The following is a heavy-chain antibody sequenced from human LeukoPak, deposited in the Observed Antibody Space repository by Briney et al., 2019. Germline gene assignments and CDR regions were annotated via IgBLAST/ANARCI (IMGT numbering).Heavy chain of an antibody. V-gene: IGHV4-59*01. CDR3: AREKVGIAVAGTGVYYYYGMDV. Sequence: PSETLSLTCTVSGVSISSYYWSWIRQPPGKGLEWIGYIYYSGSTNYNPSLKSRATISVETSKNHFSLKLNSVTAADTAVYYCAREKVGIAVAGTGVYYYYGMDVWGQGTTVTVSS. D-gene: IGHD6-19*01. CDR2: IYYSGST. J-gene: IGHJ6*02. CDR1: GVSISSYY.